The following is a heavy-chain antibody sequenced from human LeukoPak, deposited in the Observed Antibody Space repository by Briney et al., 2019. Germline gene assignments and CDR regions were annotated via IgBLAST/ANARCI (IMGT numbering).Heavy chain of an antibody. V-gene: IGHV4-59*11. D-gene: IGHD4-17*01. Sequence: SETLSLTCTVSGVSISPHYWTWMRQTPGKGLEWIGYIFHNGLTSYNYSLRSRLTMSVDTPRNQVSLKLTSVTAADTAVYYCTRGVSTVTFDYWGQGIMVTVSS. CDR1: GVSISPHY. J-gene: IGHJ4*02. CDR2: IFHNGLT. CDR3: TRGVSTVTFDY.